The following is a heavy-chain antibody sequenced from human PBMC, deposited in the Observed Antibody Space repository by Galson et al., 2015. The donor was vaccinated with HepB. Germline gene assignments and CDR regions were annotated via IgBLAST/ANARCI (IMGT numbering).Heavy chain of an antibody. CDR2: IIPIFGTA. J-gene: IGHJ4*02. Sequence: SVKVSCKASGGTFSSYAISWVRQAPGQGLEWMGGIIPIFGTANYAQKFQGRVTITADESTSTAYMELSSLRSEDTAVYYCARAGSNSSSWYVRGPLYYFDYWGQGTLVTVSS. V-gene: IGHV1-69*13. CDR3: ARAGSNSSSWYVRGPLYYFDY. D-gene: IGHD6-13*01. CDR1: GGTFSSYA.